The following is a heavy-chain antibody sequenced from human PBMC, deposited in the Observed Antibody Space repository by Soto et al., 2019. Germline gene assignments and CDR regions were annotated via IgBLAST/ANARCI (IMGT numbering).Heavy chain of an antibody. CDR3: ARARGYSGYDLYANWFDP. V-gene: IGHV4-30-2*01. CDR1: GGSLDTGGYS. J-gene: IGHJ5*02. D-gene: IGHD5-12*01. Sequence: SETLSLTCTVSGGSLDTGGYSWSWIRQPPGAGLEWIGYIFRTGATYYTPSLKSGLTMSLDKSSNQFSLRLTSATAADSAVYYCARARGYSGYDLYANWFDPWGQGTLVTVSS. CDR2: IFRTGAT.